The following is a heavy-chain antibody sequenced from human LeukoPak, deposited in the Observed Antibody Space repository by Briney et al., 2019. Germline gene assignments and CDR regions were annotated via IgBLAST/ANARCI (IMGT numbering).Heavy chain of an antibody. CDR1: GFTFSSYA. Sequence: PGGSLRLSCAASGFTFSSYAMHWVRQAPGKGLEWVAVISYDGSNKYYADSVKGRFTISRDNSKNTLYLQMNSLRAEDTAVYCCARAGEGSDYWGQGTLVTVSS. J-gene: IGHJ4*02. D-gene: IGHD1-26*01. V-gene: IGHV3-30-3*01. CDR3: ARAGEGSDY. CDR2: ISYDGSNK.